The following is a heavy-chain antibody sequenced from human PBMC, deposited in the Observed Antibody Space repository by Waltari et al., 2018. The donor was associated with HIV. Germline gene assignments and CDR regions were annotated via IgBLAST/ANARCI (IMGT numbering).Heavy chain of an antibody. CDR2: ISYDGSNK. D-gene: IGHD2-2*01. CDR1: GFTFSNYA. V-gene: IGHV3-30-3*01. Sequence: QVQLVESGGGVVQPGRSLRLSCAHSGFTFSNYAMHCVPQAPGKGLEWVAVISYDGSNKYYADSVKSRFTISRDNSKNTLYLQMNSLRAEDTAVYYCARDPQYCSSTSCSYYFDYWGQGTLVTVSS. CDR3: ARDPQYCSSTSCSYYFDY. J-gene: IGHJ4*02.